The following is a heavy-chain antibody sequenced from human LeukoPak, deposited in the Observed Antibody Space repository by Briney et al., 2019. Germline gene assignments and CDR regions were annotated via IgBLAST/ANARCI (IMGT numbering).Heavy chain of an antibody. CDR2: IIPIFGTA. Sequence: SVKVSRKASGGTFSSYAISWVRQAPGQGLEWMGGIIPIFGTANYAQKFQGRVTITADESTSTAYMELSSLRSEDTAVYYCARKGALWFGELFHYMDVWGKGTTVTVSS. V-gene: IGHV1-69*13. J-gene: IGHJ6*03. CDR1: GGTFSSYA. D-gene: IGHD3-10*01. CDR3: ARKGALWFGELFHYMDV.